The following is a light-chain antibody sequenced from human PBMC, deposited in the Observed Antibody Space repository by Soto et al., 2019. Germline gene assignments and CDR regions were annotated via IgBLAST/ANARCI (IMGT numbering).Light chain of an antibody. CDR2: DAS. J-gene: IGKJ4*01. V-gene: IGKV1-6*01. Sequence: IQMTQSPSSLSASVGDRVTITCQASQDISNYLNWYQQKPGKAPKLLIYDASDLQSGVPSRFSGSGSGTDFTLTISSLQPEDFATYYCLQNYNYPLTFGGGTKVDIK. CDR1: QDISNY. CDR3: LQNYNYPLT.